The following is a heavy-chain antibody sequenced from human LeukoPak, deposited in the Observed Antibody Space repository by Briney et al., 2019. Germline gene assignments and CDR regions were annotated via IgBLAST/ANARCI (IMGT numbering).Heavy chain of an antibody. V-gene: IGHV1-18*01. D-gene: IGHD3-9*01. CDR1: GYTFTSYG. J-gene: IGHJ6*02. CDR3: ARWPKYHILTGYYYYYGMDV. Sequence: ASVKVSCKASGYTFTSYGISWVRQAPGHGLEWMGWIRAYNGNTNYAQKLQGRVTMTTDTSTSTAYMELSSLRSDDTGVYYCARWPKYHILTGYYYYYGMDVWGQGTTVTVSS. CDR2: IRAYNGNT.